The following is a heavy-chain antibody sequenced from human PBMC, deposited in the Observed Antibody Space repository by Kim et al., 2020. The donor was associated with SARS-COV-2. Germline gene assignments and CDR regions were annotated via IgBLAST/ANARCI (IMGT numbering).Heavy chain of an antibody. CDR3: ARGVGPRYYYGMDV. J-gene: IGHJ6*02. D-gene: IGHD1-26*01. V-gene: IGHV7-4-1*02. Sequence: AQGFTGRFVFSLDTSVSTAYLQISSLKAEDTAVYYCARGVGPRYYYGMDVWGQGTTVTVSS.